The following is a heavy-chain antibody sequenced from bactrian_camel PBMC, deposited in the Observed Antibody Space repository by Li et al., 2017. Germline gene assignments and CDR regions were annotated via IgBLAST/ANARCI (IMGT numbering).Heavy chain of an antibody. CDR3: AATIIVLQPASRLRRRPHNH. V-gene: IGHV3S63*01. D-gene: IGHD3*01. CDR1: EYTYNSYC. CDR2: IGIDGTT. J-gene: IGHJ4*01. Sequence: HVQLVESGGGSVQAGGSLTLSCVATEYTYNSYCMAWFRQSPHTSWLERERVARIGIDGTTTYADSVKGRFTISRDNAKNILYLQMDDLKPEDTAMYYCAATIIVLQPASRLRRRPHNHWGQGTQVTVS.